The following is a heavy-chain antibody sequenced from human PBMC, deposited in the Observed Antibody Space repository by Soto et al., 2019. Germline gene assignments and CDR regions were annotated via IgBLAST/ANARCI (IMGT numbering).Heavy chain of an antibody. V-gene: IGHV1-46*01. D-gene: IGHD2-2*01. CDR3: ARDQNCSSTSCPHMDV. CDR1: GYTFTSYY. Sequence: ASVKVSCKASGYTFTSYYMHWVRQAPGQGLEWMGIINPSGGSTSYAQKFQGRVTMTRDTSTSTVYMELSSLRSEDTAVHYCARDQNCSSTSCPHMDVWGQGTTVTVSS. CDR2: INPSGGST. J-gene: IGHJ6*02.